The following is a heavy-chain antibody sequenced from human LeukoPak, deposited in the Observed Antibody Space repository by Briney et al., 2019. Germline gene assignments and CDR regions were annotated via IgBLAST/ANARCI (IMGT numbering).Heavy chain of an antibody. CDR1: GYFFRVSY. Sequence: ASVKVSCKASGYFFRVSYMHWVRQAPGQGLEWMGWINPSSGDANYAQKFQGRVTMTSDTSISTAYLELNRLRADDTAIYFCARDVHDYGGNSGFDYWGQGSLVIVSS. V-gene: IGHV1-2*02. CDR3: ARDVHDYGGNSGFDY. J-gene: IGHJ4*01. D-gene: IGHD4-23*01. CDR2: INPSSGDA.